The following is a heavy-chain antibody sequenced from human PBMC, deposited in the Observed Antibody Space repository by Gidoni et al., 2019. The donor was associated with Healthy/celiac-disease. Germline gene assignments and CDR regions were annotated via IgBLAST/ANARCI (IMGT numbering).Heavy chain of an antibody. D-gene: IGHD4-17*01. CDR1: GFSLSTSGVG. CDR2: IYWDDDK. CDR3: AHRLRPHPGYGMDV. Sequence: QITLKESGPTLVKPTQTLTLTYTFSGFSLSTSGVGVGWIRQPTGKALEWLALIYWDDDKRYSPSLKSRLTITKDTSKNQLVLTMTNMDPVDTATYYCAHRLRPHPGYGMDVWGQGTTVTVSS. V-gene: IGHV2-5*02. J-gene: IGHJ6*02.